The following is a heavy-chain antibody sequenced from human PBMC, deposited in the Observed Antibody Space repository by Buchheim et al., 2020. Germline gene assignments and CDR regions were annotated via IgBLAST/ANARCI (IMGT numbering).Heavy chain of an antibody. CDR3: TTDRGIAVRPIFDQ. CDR2: LKSKADGGTT. Sequence: EVQLVESGGGLVKPGGSLRLSCAASGITFNNAWMSWVRQAPGKGLEWVGRLKSKADGGTTDYAGPVKGRFSISSDDLKTTLFLQMNSLKADDTAVYYCTTDRGIAVRPIFDQWGQGTL. CDR1: GITFNNAW. J-gene: IGHJ4*02. D-gene: IGHD6-19*01. V-gene: IGHV3-15*01.